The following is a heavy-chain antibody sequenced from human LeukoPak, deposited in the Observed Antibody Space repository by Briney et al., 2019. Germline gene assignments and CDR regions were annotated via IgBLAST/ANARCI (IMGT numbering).Heavy chain of an antibody. J-gene: IGHJ4*02. CDR1: GFTFSNFA. V-gene: IGHV3-23*01. CDR2: ISGSGDRT. CDR3: AKGGYDSFDY. Sequence: GGSLRLSCAASGFTFSNFAVTWVRQAPGKGLEWVSSISGSGDRTYYADSVKGRFTISRDNSKNTLYLQMNSLRAEDTAVYYCAKGGYDSFDYWGQGTLVTVSS. D-gene: IGHD5-12*01.